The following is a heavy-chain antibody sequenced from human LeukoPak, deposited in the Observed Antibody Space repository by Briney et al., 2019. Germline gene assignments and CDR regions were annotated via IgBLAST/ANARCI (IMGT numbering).Heavy chain of an antibody. D-gene: IGHD1-26*01. Sequence: PGGSLRLSCAAYGFTFSSYSMNWVRQAPGKGLEWVSHITASGTAMFYADSVKGRFTISRDNAKNSLYLQMNSLRDEDTAVYYCAGSGSYRFDYWGQGTLVTVSS. CDR2: ITASGTAM. J-gene: IGHJ4*02. CDR3: AGSGSYRFDY. CDR1: GFTFSSYS. V-gene: IGHV3-48*02.